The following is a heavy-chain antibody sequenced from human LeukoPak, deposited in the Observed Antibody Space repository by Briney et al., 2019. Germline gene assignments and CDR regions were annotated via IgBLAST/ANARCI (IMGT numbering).Heavy chain of an antibody. Sequence: PGGSLRLSCAASGFTFSSYAMSWVRQAPGKGLEWVGFIRSKAYGGTTEYAASVKGRFTISRDDSKSIAYLQMNSLKTEDTAVYYCTREDCSGGSCYEPFVYWGQGTLVTVSS. V-gene: IGHV3-49*04. D-gene: IGHD2-15*01. CDR1: GFTFSSYA. CDR3: TREDCSGGSCYEPFVY. J-gene: IGHJ4*02. CDR2: IRSKAYGGTT.